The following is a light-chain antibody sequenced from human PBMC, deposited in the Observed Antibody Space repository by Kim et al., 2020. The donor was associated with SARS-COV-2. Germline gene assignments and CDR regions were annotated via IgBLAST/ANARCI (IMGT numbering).Light chain of an antibody. CDR2: GAS. J-gene: IGKJ4*01. CDR1: QTVSSN. CDR3: KEYDKVPLT. Sequence: IVMTQSPVTLSISPGDRVTLSCRAGQTVSSNLAWYQQKPGQAPRLLIHGASIRATGIPPRFSGSGSGTDFSLSISSLQPEDVAVYYCKEYDKVPLTFGGGNKVDIK. V-gene: IGKV3D-15*01.